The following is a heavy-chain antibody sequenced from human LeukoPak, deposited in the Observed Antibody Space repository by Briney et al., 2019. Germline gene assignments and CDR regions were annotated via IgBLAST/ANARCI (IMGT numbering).Heavy chain of an antibody. D-gene: IGHD6-13*01. V-gene: IGHV4-34*01. Sequence: SETLSLTCAVYGGSFSGYYWSWIRQPPGKGLEWIGEINHSGSTNYNPSLKSRVTISVDTSKNQCSLKLSSVTAADTAVYYCARDRIAAAGKDYYYYGMDVWGQGTTVTVSS. CDR2: INHSGST. CDR3: ARDRIAAAGKDYYYYGMDV. CDR1: GGSFSGYY. J-gene: IGHJ6*02.